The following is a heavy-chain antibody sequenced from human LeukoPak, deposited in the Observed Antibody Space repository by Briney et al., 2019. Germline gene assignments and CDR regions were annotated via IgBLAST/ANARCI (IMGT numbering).Heavy chain of an antibody. CDR1: GFTFSSYS. Sequence: PGGSLRLSCAASGFTFSSYSMNWVRQAPGKGLEWVSSISSSSSYIYYADSVKGRFTISRDNAKNSLYLQMDSLTPEDTAVYYCAKDKSKYCSGGSCYGIDPWGQGILVTVSS. V-gene: IGHV3-21*01. CDR3: AKDKSKYCSGGSCYGIDP. D-gene: IGHD2-15*01. J-gene: IGHJ5*02. CDR2: ISSSSSYI.